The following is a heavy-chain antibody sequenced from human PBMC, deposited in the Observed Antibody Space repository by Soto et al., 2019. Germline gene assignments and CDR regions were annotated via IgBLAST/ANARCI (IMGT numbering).Heavy chain of an antibody. D-gene: IGHD6-6*01. J-gene: IGHJ6*02. CDR1: GGSISSGGYY. Sequence: QVQLQESGPGLVKPSQTLSLTCTVSGGSISSGGYYWTWIRQHPGKGLEWIGYNYYSGITYYNPSLKSPVIISLDTSKNQFSLKLSSVTAADTAVYYCARGSSIAGLYYGMDVWGQGTTVTVSS. CDR3: ARGSSIAGLYYGMDV. CDR2: NYYSGIT. V-gene: IGHV4-31*01.